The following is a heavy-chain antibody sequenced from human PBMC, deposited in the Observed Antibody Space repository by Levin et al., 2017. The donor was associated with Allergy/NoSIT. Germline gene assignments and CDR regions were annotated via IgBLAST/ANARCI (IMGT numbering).Heavy chain of an antibody. CDR3: ARSYKKGSDYYYYYMDV. J-gene: IGHJ6*03. V-gene: IGHV4-59*01. CDR2: IYDSGST. Sequence: NPSETLSLTCSVSGDSISTYYWNWIRQPPGKGLEWIGYIYDSGSTNHNPSLKSRVTISVETSKNQLSLKLSSVTAADTAVYYCARSYKKGSDYYYYYMDVWGKGTTVTVSS. CDR1: GDSISTYY. D-gene: IGHD5-24*01.